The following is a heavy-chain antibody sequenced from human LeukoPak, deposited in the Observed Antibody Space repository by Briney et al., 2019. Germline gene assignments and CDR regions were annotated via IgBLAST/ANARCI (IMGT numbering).Heavy chain of an antibody. V-gene: IGHV1-18*01. D-gene: IGHD6-6*01. CDR1: GYTFTSYD. J-gene: IGHJ4*02. Sequence: VASVKVSCTASGYTFTSYDISWVRQAPGQGLEWMGWISTYNDNTPYAQTLQGRVTITTETSTSTVYMELKSLRSDDTAVYYCARIQSRIIAARPGNPAFDYWGRGTLVTVSS. CDR2: ISTYNDNT. CDR3: ARIQSRIIAARPGNPAFDY.